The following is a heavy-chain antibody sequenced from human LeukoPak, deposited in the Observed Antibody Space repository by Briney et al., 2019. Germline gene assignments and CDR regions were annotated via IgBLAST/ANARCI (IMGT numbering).Heavy chain of an antibody. CDR3: ARDYYDSSGHLAHDAFDI. CDR1: GGSFSGYY. V-gene: IGHV4-34*01. Sequence: SETLSLTCAVYGGSFSGYYWSWIRQPPGKGLEWIGEINHSGSTNYNPSLKSRVTISVDPSKNQFSLKLSSVTAADTAVYYCARDYYDSSGHLAHDAFDIWGQGTMVTVSS. CDR2: INHSGST. J-gene: IGHJ3*02. D-gene: IGHD3-22*01.